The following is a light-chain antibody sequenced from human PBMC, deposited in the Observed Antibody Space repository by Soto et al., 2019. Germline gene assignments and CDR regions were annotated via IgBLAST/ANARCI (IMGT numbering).Light chain of an antibody. J-gene: IGKJ3*01. Sequence: EIVLTQSPAPLSLSPGERATLSCRASQSVSKSLAWYQQKPGQAPRLLIYTTSNRATGIPARFSGSGSRTDFTLTISSLEPEDFAVYYCQQGNNWPIFTFGPGTKVDIK. CDR1: QSVSKS. V-gene: IGKV3-11*01. CDR2: TTS. CDR3: QQGNNWPIFT.